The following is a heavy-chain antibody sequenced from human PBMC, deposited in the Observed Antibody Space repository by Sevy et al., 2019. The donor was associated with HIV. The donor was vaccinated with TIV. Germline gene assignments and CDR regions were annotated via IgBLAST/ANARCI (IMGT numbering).Heavy chain of an antibody. CDR1: GFTFSRFA. D-gene: IGHD6-13*01. CDR2: ISGSGDIT. V-gene: IGHV3-23*01. CDR3: AKTDRISALGQFDY. Sequence: GGSLRLSCAASGFTFSRFAMSWVRQAPGKGLEWVTIISGSGDITYYEQPVKGRLTISRDNSKNTLSLQMNSLRAEDTAIYFCAKTDRISALGQFDYWGQGTLVTVSS. J-gene: IGHJ4*02.